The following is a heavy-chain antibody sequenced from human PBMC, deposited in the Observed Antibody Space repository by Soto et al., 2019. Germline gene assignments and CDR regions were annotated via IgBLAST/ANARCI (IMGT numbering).Heavy chain of an antibody. V-gene: IGHV3-21*01. CDR3: SGGVGAAI. J-gene: IGHJ4*02. D-gene: IGHD2-15*01. CDR1: GFTFSTYS. Sequence: WGSLRLSCAASGFTFSTYSMNWVRQAPGKGLEWVSSISSSGSYIYYADSVKGRFTIFRDNAKNSLYLQMNSLRAEDTAVYYCSGGVGAAIWGQGTLVSVSS. CDR2: ISSSGSYI.